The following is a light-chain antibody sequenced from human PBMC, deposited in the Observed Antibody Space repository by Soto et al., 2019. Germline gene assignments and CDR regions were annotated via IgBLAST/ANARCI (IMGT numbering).Light chain of an antibody. CDR1: QGISSY. CDR2: HAS. CDR3: QLYSSYSST. Sequence: AIQLTQSPSSLSASVGDRVTITCRASQGISSYLAWYQQKPGKAPKLLIYHASILESGVPSRFSGSGSGTEFTLTISSLQPDDFAAYYCQLYSSYSSTFGQGTKVDIK. J-gene: IGKJ1*01. V-gene: IGKV1-13*02.